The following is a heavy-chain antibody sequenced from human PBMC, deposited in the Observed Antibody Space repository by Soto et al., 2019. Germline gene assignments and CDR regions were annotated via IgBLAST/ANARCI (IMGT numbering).Heavy chain of an antibody. V-gene: IGHV1-69*01. CDR3: ASFDGTLVRGGRSTPYEMDV. Sequence: QVLLVQSGPEVKKPGSSVKVSCKASGGTFTNYAINWVRQAPGKGLEWMRGIIPTFGTGNHAQKFQGRVTITADESTTTAYMELNSLRSEDTAIYYCASFDGTLVRGGRSTPYEMDVWGQGPTVIVS. CDR2: IIPTFGTG. CDR1: GGTFTNYA. J-gene: IGHJ6*02. D-gene: IGHD3-10*01.